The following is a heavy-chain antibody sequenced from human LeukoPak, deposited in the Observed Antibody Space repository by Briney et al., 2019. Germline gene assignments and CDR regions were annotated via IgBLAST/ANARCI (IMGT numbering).Heavy chain of an antibody. CDR2: IRNKANSYAT. CDR1: GFTFSGSA. J-gene: IGHJ4*02. V-gene: IGHV3-73*01. CDR3: TPENNFDY. Sequence: PGGSLRLSCAASGFTFSGSAMHWVRQASGKGLEWVGRIRNKANSYATAYAASVKGRFTISRDDSKNTAYLQMNSLKTEDTAVYYCTPENNFDYWGQGTLVTVSS. D-gene: IGHD2/OR15-2a*01.